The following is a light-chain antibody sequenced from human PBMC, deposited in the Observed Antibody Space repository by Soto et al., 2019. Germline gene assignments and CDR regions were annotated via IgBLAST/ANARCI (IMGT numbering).Light chain of an antibody. V-gene: IGLV2-8*01. J-gene: IGLJ2*01. CDR3: TSYGGRDNKVL. CDR1: SSDVGNYDF. CDR2: EVT. Sequence: QSALTQPPSASGSSGQSVTISCTGTSSDVGNYDFVSWYQQHPGKAPKLLIFEVTQRPSGVPDRFSGSKSGNTASLTVSGLQAEDEADYYCTSYGGRDNKVLFGGGTKVTV.